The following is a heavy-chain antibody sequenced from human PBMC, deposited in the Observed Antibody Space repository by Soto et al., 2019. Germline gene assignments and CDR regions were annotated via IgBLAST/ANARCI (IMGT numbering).Heavy chain of an antibody. CDR3: TSRFKITIFGVVNPRVDV. CDR1: GFTFSGSA. D-gene: IGHD3-3*01. V-gene: IGHV3-73*01. CDR2: IRSKANSYAT. J-gene: IGHJ6*02. Sequence: VGSLRLSCAASGFTFSGSAMHWVRHSSGKGLEWVGRIRSKANSYATAYAASVKGRFTISRDDSKNTAYLQMNSLKTENTAVYYCTSRFKITIFGVVNPRVDVWGQGTTVTVSS.